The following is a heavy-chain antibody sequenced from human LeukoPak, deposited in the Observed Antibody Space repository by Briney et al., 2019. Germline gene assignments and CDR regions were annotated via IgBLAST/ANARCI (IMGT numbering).Heavy chain of an antibody. J-gene: IGHJ6*02. V-gene: IGHV1-69*13. CDR2: IIPIFGTA. CDR1: GGTFSSYA. Sequence: SVKVSCKASGGTFSSYAISWVRQAPGQGLEWMGGIIPIFGTANYAQKFQGRVTITADESTSTAYMELSSLRSEDTAVYYCARDKYYYDSSYKYGMDVWGQGTTVTVSS. CDR3: ARDKYYYDSSYKYGMDV. D-gene: IGHD3-22*01.